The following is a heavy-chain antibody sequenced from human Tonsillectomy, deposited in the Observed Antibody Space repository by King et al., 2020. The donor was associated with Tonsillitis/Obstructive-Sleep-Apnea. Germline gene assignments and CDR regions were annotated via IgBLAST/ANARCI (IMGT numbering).Heavy chain of an antibody. D-gene: IGHD2-2*01. CDR3: AKDQNPYCSRTNCFSFDY. CDR2: ISYDGSNQ. CDR1: GFTFSSYG. Sequence: VQLVESGGGVVQPGRSLRLSCAASGFTFSSYGMHWVRQAPGKGLEWVAVISYDGSNQYYEDSVKGRFTISRDKSKNTLYLQMNSLRAEETAVYYCAKDQNPYCSRTNCFSFDYWGQGTLVTVSS. J-gene: IGHJ4*02. V-gene: IGHV3-30*18.